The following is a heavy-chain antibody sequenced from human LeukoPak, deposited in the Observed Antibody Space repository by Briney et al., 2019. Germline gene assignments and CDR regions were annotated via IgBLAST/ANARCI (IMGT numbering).Heavy chain of an antibody. V-gene: IGHV4-4*07. CDR1: GGSISSYY. Sequence: SETLFLTCTVSGGSISSYYWSWLRQSAGKGLEWIGRIYSSGSTNYNPSFTSRVTMSVDTSKNQFSLRLSSVTAADTAVYYCARDPRAVDVWGQGTTVTVSS. CDR3: ARDPRAVDV. J-gene: IGHJ6*02. CDR2: IYSSGST.